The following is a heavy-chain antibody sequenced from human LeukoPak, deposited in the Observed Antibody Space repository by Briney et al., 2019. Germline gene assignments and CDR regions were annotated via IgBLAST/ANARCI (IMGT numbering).Heavy chain of an antibody. Sequence: SETLSLTCAVSGGSISSYYWSWIRQPPGKGLEWIGYIYYSGSTNYNPSLKSRVTISVDTSKNQFSLKLSSVTAADTAVYYCARLKWLVGSHYYYYMDVWGKGTTVTVSS. CDR3: ARLKWLVGSHYYYYMDV. J-gene: IGHJ6*03. CDR1: GGSISSYY. V-gene: IGHV4-59*01. CDR2: IYYSGST. D-gene: IGHD6-19*01.